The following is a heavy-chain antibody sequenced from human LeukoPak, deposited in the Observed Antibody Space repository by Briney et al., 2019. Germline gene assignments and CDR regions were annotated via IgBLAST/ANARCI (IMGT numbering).Heavy chain of an antibody. Sequence: PSETLSLTCTVSGGSISSYYWSWIRQPPGKGLEWIGEIYHSGSTNYNPSLKSRVTISVDKSRNQFSLKLSSVTAADTAVYYCARSEDYASNWYGNWGQGTLVTVSS. D-gene: IGHD2-2*01. J-gene: IGHJ5*02. CDR1: GGSISSYY. V-gene: IGHV4-59*12. CDR2: IYHSGST. CDR3: ARSEDYASNWYGN.